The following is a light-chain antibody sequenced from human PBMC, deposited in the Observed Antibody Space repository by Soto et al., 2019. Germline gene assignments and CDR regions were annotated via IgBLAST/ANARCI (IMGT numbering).Light chain of an antibody. J-gene: IGLJ1*01. CDR3: CSFAGSYTLYV. CDR2: DVS. V-gene: IGLV2-11*01. CDR1: SSDVGGYNY. Sequence: QSALTQPRSVSGSPGQSVTISCTGTSSDVGGYNYVSWYQQHPGKAPKLMIYDVSKRPSGVPDRFSGSKSGNTASLTISGLQGEDGVDFYCCSFAGSYTLYVFGTGTKLPVL.